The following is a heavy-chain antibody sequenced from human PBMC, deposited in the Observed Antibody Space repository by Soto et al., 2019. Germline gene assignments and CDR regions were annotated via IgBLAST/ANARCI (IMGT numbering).Heavy chain of an antibody. CDR2: MNPNSGNT. CDR1: GYTFTSYD. V-gene: IGHV1-8*01. J-gene: IGHJ4*02. D-gene: IGHD6-19*01. CDR3: ARGLSAWLVRYDY. Sequence: ASVKVSCKASGYTFTSYDINWVRQATGKGLEWMGWMNPNSGNTGYAQKFQGRVTMTRNTSISTAYMELSSLRSEDTAVYYCARGLSAWLVRYDYWGQGTLVTVSS.